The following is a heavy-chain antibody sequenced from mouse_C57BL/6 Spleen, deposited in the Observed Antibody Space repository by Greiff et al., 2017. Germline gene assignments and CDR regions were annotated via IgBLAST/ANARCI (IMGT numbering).Heavy chain of an antibody. CDR3: AILRSYAMDY. CDR2: INPNNGGT. CDR1: GYTFTDYY. D-gene: IGHD1-1*01. V-gene: IGHV1-26*01. J-gene: IGHJ4*01. Sequence: EVQLHQSGPELVKPGASVKISCKASGYTFTDYYMNWVKQSHGKSLEWIGDINPNNGGTSYNQKFKGKATLTVDKSSSTAYMELRSLTSEDSAVYYCAILRSYAMDYWGQGTSVTVSS.